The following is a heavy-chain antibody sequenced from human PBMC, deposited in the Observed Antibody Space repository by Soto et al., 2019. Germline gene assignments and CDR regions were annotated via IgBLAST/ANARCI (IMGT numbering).Heavy chain of an antibody. D-gene: IGHD2-21*01. CDR2: IGPYGNSI. Sequence: PGESLKISCAASGFSFRDYFMSCLRQAPGKGLEWVSYIGPYGNSIYYADSVKGRFTISRDDATKSLHLHMNSLRTDDTAVYYCARDDHTYGVYWGQGTPVTVSS. CDR1: GFSFRDYF. CDR3: ARDDHTYGVY. V-gene: IGHV3-11*01. J-gene: IGHJ4*02.